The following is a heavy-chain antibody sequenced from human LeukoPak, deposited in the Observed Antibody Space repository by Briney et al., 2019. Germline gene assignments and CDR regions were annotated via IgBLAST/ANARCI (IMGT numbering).Heavy chain of an antibody. CDR3: ARFYKGGATHFDY. CDR2: ISGDGGTI. V-gene: IGHV3-23*01. Sequence: PGGSLRLSCAASGFTLRSSAMSWVRQAPGKGLEWVSAISGDGGTIYYADSVKGRFTISRDNAKNSLYLQMNSLRAEDTAVYYCARFYKGGATHFDYWGQGTLVTVSS. CDR1: GFTLRSSA. D-gene: IGHD1-26*01. J-gene: IGHJ4*02.